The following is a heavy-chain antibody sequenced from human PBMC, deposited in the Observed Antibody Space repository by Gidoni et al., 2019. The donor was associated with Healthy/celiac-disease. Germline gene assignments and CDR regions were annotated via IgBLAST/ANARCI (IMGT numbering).Heavy chain of an antibody. Sequence: QLQLQESGPGLVTPSETLSLTCTLSGGSISSSSYYWGWIRQPPGKGLEWIGSIYYSGSTYYNPSLKSRVTISVDTSKNQFSLKLSSVTAADTAVYYCARRYSSSWFTFDYWGQGTLVTVSS. D-gene: IGHD6-13*01. J-gene: IGHJ4*02. CDR1: GGSISSSSYY. V-gene: IGHV4-39*01. CDR2: IYYSGST. CDR3: ARRYSSSWFTFDY.